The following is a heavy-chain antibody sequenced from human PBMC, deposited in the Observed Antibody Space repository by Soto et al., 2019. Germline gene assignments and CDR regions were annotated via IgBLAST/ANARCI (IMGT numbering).Heavy chain of an antibody. D-gene: IGHD2-15*01. CDR2: TYYRSKWYN. J-gene: IGHJ5*02. CDR3: AREYCSGGSCDSTYNWFDP. V-gene: IGHV6-1*01. Sequence: PSQTLSLTCSISGDTVSSNSAAWNWIRQSPSRGLEWLGRTYYRSKWYNDYAVSVKSRITINPDTSKNQFSLQLNSVTPEDTAVYYCAREYCSGGSCDSTYNWFDPWGQGTLVTVSS. CDR1: GDTVSSNSAA.